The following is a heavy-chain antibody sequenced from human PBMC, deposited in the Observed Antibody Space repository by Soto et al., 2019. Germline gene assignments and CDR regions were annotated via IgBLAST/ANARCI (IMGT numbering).Heavy chain of an antibody. V-gene: IGHV3-23*01. CDR3: AKGPQISQLERSPQFDY. J-gene: IGHJ4*02. CDR1: GFTFSSYA. D-gene: IGHD1-1*01. Sequence: EVQLLESGGGLVQPGGSLRLSCAASGFTFSSYAMSWVRQAPGKGLEWVSAISGSGGSTYYADSVKGRFTISRDNSKNTLYLQKNSLRAEDTAVYYCAKGPQISQLERSPQFDYWGQGTLVTVSS. CDR2: ISGSGGST.